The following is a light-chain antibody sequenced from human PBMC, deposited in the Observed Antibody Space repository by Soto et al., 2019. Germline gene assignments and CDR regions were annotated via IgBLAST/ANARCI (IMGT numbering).Light chain of an antibody. Sequence: DIQMTQSPSTLSASVGDRVTITCRASQNINSWLAWYQQKPRKAPKLLIYRASTLESGVPSRFSGSGSGTEFTLTISSLQPDDFATYYCQQYSSYWTFGQGTKVEIK. CDR3: QQYSSYWT. CDR2: RAS. J-gene: IGKJ1*01. V-gene: IGKV1-5*03. CDR1: QNINSW.